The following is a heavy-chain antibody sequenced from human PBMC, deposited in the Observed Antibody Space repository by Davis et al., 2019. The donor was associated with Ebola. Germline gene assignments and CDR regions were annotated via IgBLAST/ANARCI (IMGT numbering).Heavy chain of an antibody. CDR2: INQSGIGK. CDR3: ARSRDSGGSSDY. V-gene: IGHV3-7*01. J-gene: IGHJ4*02. Sequence: GESLKISCTATGFNFSAFWMNWVRQAPGKGLEWVANINQSGIGKNYVDSMQARFLISRDNSKNSLFLHINNLRVDDTAVYYCARSRDSGGSSDYWGRGTLVTVSS. CDR1: GFNFSAFW. D-gene: IGHD2-15*01.